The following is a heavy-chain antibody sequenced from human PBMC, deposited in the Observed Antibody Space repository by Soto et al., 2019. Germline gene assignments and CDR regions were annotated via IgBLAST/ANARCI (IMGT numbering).Heavy chain of an antibody. D-gene: IGHD3-3*01. CDR3: EKLGAYDFWSGYSQASTQIFDI. J-gene: IGHJ3*02. V-gene: IGHV3-23*01. Sequence: GGSLRLSCAASGFTFSSYAMSWVRQAPGKGLEWVSAISGSGGSTYYADSVKGRFTISRDNSKNTLYLQMNSLRAEDTAVYYCEKLGAYDFWSGYSQASTQIFDIWGQGTMVTVSS. CDR2: ISGSGGST. CDR1: GFTFSSYA.